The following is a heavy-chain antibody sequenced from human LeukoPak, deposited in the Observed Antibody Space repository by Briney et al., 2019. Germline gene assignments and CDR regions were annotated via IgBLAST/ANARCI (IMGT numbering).Heavy chain of an antibody. J-gene: IGHJ5*02. V-gene: IGHV1-8*03. CDR2: MNPNSGNT. Sequence: ASVKVSCKASGYTFTSYDINWVRQATGQGPEWMGWMNPNSGNTGYAQKFQGRVTITRNTSISTAYMELSSLRSEDTAVYYCARVKSGSSGWFDPWGQGTLVTVSS. CDR1: GYTFTSYD. CDR3: ARVKSGSSGWFDP. D-gene: IGHD6-6*01.